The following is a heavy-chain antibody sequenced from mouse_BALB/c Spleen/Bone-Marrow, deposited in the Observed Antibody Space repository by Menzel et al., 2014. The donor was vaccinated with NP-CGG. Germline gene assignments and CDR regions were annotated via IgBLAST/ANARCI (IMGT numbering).Heavy chain of an antibody. CDR1: GYTFTNYW. V-gene: IGHV1-7*01. CDR2: INPSTGNT. D-gene: IGHD2-1*01. CDR3: ARGNYEAMDY. J-gene: IGHJ4*01. Sequence: VQLQQSGAELAKPGASVKMSCKASGYTFTNYWMHWVKQRPGQGLEWIGYINPSTGNTEYNQKFKDKATLTADKSSNTAFMQLSSLTPEDSAVYFCARGNYEAMDYWGQGTSATVSS.